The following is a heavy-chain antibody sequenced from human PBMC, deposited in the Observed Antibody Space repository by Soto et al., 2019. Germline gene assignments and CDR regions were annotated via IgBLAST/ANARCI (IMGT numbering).Heavy chain of an antibody. V-gene: IGHV1-69*12. CDR3: ARHLGGNHYYYGMDV. Sequence: QVQLVQSGAEVKKPGSSVKVSCKASGGTFSSYAISWVRQAPGQGLEWMGGIIPIFGTADYAQKFQGRVTITADDFTSTGYMELGSLRSEDTAVYYCARHLGGNHYYYGMDVWGQGTTVTVSS. CDR1: GGTFSSYA. CDR2: IIPIFGTA. D-gene: IGHD3-16*01. J-gene: IGHJ6*02.